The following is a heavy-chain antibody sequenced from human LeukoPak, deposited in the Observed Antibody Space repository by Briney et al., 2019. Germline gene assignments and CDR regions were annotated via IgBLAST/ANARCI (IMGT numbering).Heavy chain of an antibody. CDR3: ATHPRDGYNYDY. CDR2: IIPIFGTA. J-gene: IGHJ4*02. V-gene: IGHV1-69*06. D-gene: IGHD5-24*01. Sequence: SVKVSCKASGGTFSSYAISWVRQAPGQGLEWMGGIIPIFGTANYAQKFQGRVTITADKSTSTAYMELSSLRSEDTAVYYCATHPRDGYNYDYWGQGTLVTVSS. CDR1: GGTFSSYA.